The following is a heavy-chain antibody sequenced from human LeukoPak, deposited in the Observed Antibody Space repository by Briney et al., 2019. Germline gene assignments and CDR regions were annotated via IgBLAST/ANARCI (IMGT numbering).Heavy chain of an antibody. J-gene: IGHJ5*02. CDR2: ICYSGST. CDR3: ARLLFDP. Sequence: SETLSLTCTVSGGSISSSSYYWGWIRQPPGKGLEWIGSICYSGSTYYDPSLKSRVTISVDTSKNQFSLKLSSVTAADTAVYYCARLLFDPWGQGTLVTVSS. V-gene: IGHV4-39*07. CDR1: GGSISSSSYY.